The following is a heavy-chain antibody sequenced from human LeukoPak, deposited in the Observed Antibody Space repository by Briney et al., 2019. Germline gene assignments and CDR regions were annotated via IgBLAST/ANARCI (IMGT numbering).Heavy chain of an antibody. CDR2: ISGSGGST. CDR3: AKELELRRRAPSEDY. J-gene: IGHJ4*02. Sequence: ETLSLTCAVYGGSFSGYYWSWVRQAPGKGLEWVSAISGSGGSTYYADSVKGRFTISRDNSKNTLYLQMNSLRAEDTAVYYCAKELELRRRAPSEDYWGQGTLVTVSS. D-gene: IGHD1-7*01. CDR1: GGSFSGYY. V-gene: IGHV3-23*01.